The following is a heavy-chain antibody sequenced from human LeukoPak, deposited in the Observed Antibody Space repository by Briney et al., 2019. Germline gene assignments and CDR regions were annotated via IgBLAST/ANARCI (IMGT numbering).Heavy chain of an antibody. Sequence: GASVKVSCKASGYTFTNYYIHWVRQAPGQGLECMGIINPSGGSTSYAQKFQGRITMSRDTSTSTVYMELSSLRSEDTAFYYCATDHSMANTAWWFDPWGQGTLVTVSS. CDR3: ATDHSMANTAWWFDP. CDR2: INPSGGST. CDR1: GYTFTNYY. V-gene: IGHV1-46*01. J-gene: IGHJ5*02. D-gene: IGHD5-24*01.